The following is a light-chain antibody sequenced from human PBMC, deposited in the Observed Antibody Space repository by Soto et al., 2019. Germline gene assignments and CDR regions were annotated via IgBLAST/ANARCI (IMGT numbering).Light chain of an antibody. Sequence: EIVLTQSPGTLSLSPGERATLSCRASQSVSSSYLAWYQHKPGRAPRLLIDGTSSRATGIPDRFSGSGSGTDFTLTISGLEPEDLAVYYCQQYGSLVTFGQGTKVDIK. CDR2: GTS. V-gene: IGKV3-20*01. CDR3: QQYGSLVT. J-gene: IGKJ1*01. CDR1: QSVSSSY.